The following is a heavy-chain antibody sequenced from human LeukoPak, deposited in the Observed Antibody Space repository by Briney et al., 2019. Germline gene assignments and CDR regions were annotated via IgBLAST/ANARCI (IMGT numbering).Heavy chain of an antibody. V-gene: IGHV4-4*07. D-gene: IGHD6-13*01. CDR2: IYTSGST. Sequence: SETLSLTCTVSGGSISGYYWRWIRQAAGKGREWIGRIYTSGSTNYNPSLKSRVTMSVDTSKNQFSLKLSSVTAADTAVYYCAREGTSSWSDYWGQGTLVTISS. J-gene: IGHJ4*02. CDR3: AREGTSSWSDY. CDR1: GGSISGYY.